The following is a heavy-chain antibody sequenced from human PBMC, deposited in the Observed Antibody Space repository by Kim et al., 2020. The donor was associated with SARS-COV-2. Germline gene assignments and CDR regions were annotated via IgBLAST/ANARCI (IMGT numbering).Heavy chain of an antibody. V-gene: IGHV3-48*02. J-gene: IGHJ3*02. CDR3: ARDYYYDSSGYRGAFDI. Sequence: GGSLRLSCAASGFTFSSYSMNWVRQAPGKGLEWVSYISSSSTIYYADSVKGRFTISRDNAKNSLYLQMNSLRDEDTAVYYCARDYYYDSSGYRGAFDIWGQGTMVTVSS. CDR1: GFTFSSYS. D-gene: IGHD3-22*01. CDR2: ISSSSTI.